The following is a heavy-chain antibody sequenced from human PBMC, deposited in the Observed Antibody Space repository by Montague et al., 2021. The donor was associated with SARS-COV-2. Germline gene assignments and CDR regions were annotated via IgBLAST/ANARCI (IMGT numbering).Heavy chain of an antibody. Sequence: QSGAEVKKHGESLRISCKVSGYIFISHWITWVRQMPGKGLEWVGRIDPSDSYTNYSPSFQGHVSISVDKSISTAYLQWSSLKASDTAMYYCARRGRPYSGYTTGYFDYWGQGTLVTVSS. CDR1: GYIFISHW. J-gene: IGHJ4*02. CDR2: IDPSDSYT. D-gene: IGHD5-12*01. CDR3: ARRGRPYSGYTTGYFDY. V-gene: IGHV5-10-1*01.